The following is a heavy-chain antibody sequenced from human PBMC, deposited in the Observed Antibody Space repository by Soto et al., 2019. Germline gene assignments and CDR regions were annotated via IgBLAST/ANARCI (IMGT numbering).Heavy chain of an antibody. CDR1: AFTFRNYA. V-gene: IGHV3-23*01. D-gene: IGHD4-17*01. J-gene: IGHJ1*01. CDR3: AKDGRTTVATTEYFQH. Sequence: EVQLLESGGHLVQPGGSLRLSCAASAFTFRNYAMSWVRQAPGKGLEWVSAISQSGDITYYADSVKGRFPISRDNSEDTLYLQMDSLRAEDTALSYCAKDGRTTVATTEYFQHWGQGTLVTVSS. CDR2: ISQSGDIT.